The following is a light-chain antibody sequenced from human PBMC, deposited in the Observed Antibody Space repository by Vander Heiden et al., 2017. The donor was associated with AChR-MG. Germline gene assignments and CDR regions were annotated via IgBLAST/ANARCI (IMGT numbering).Light chain of an antibody. J-gene: IGLJ2*01. CDR2: EDI. CDR1: SSDAGNYNF. Sequence: QSALHPPASVSGSPGPSITISCTGTSSDAGNYNFSPWDQQHPGKAPKFMIDEDIKRPSGVSNRFSGSKSGNTASLTISGLQAEDEGDYYCCSYAGSSTFVLFGGGTKVTVL. CDR3: CSYAGSSTFVL. V-gene: IGLV2-23*01.